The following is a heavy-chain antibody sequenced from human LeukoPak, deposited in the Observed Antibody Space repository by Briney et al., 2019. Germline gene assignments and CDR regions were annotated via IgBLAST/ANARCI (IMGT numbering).Heavy chain of an antibody. CDR2: INHSGST. CDR1: GGSFSGYY. CDR3: ARYSSSWYGGIDY. D-gene: IGHD6-13*01. Sequence: PSETLPLTCAVYGGSFSGYYWSWIRQPPGKGLEWIGEINHSGSTNYNPSLKSRVTISVDTSKNQFSLKLSSVTAADTAVYYCARYSSSWYGGIDYWGQGTLVTVS. J-gene: IGHJ4*02. V-gene: IGHV4-34*01.